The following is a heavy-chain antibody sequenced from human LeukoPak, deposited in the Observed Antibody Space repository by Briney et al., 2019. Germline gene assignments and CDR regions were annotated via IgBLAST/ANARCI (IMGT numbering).Heavy chain of an antibody. CDR3: ARGGIVGAASDFDY. Sequence: SETLSLTSAVYGGSFSGYYWSWIRQPPGKGLEWIGEINHSGSTNYNPSLKSRVTISVDTSKNQFSLKLSSVTAADTAVYYCARGGIVGAASDFDYWGQGTLVTVSS. V-gene: IGHV4-34*01. D-gene: IGHD1-26*01. J-gene: IGHJ4*02. CDR2: INHSGST. CDR1: GGSFSGYY.